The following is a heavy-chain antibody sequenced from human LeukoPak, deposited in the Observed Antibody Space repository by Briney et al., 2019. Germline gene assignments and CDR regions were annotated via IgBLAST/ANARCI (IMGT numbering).Heavy chain of an antibody. D-gene: IGHD6-13*01. J-gene: IGHJ4*02. CDR1: GFTFSSYA. Sequence: GGSLRLSCAASGFTFSSYAMHWVRQAPGKGLEWVAVISYDGSNKYYADPVKGRFTISRDNSKNTLYLQMNSLRAEDTAVYYCAKEKQQLALFDYWGQGTLVTVSS. V-gene: IGHV3-30*04. CDR3: AKEKQQLALFDY. CDR2: ISYDGSNK.